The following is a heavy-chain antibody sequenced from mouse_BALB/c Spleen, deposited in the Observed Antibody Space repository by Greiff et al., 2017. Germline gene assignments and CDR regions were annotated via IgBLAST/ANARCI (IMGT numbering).Heavy chain of an antibody. J-gene: IGHJ4*01. Sequence: EVKVVESGGGLVQPGGSRKLSCAASGFTFSSFGMHWVRQAPEKGLEWVAYISSGSSTIYYADTVKGRFTISRDNPKNTLFLQMTSLRSEDTAMYYCARSPDAMDYWGQGTSVTVSS. V-gene: IGHV5-17*02. CDR3: ARSPDAMDY. CDR1: GFTFSSFG. CDR2: ISSGSSTI.